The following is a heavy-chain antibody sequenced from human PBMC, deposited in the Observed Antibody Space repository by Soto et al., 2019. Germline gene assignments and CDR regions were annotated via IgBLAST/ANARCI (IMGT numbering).Heavy chain of an antibody. D-gene: IGHD4-17*01. Sequence: SETLSLTCTVSGGSISSYYWSWVRQPPGEGLEWIGYMYYSGTTNYNPTLKGRVTISVDLSKNQFSLRLSSVTTADTALYYCARTTAVPNTLRSRYFFDYWGQGTLVTVSS. CDR1: GGSISSYY. V-gene: IGHV4-59*01. CDR2: MYYSGTT. CDR3: ARTTAVPNTLRSRYFFDY. J-gene: IGHJ4*02.